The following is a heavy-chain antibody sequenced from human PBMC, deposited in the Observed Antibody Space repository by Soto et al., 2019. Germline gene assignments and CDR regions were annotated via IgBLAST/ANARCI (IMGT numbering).Heavy chain of an antibody. CDR3: ARASSSGRDP. D-gene: IGHD6-19*01. CDR2: ISSSSSYI. J-gene: IGHJ5*02. Sequence: GGSPRHRYTSSGVTCSSYSMNWVRQAPGKGLEWVSSISSSSSYIYYADSVKGRFTISRDNAKNSLYLQMNSLRAEDTAVYYCARASSSGRDPWGQGTLVTVPS. CDR1: GVTCSSYS. V-gene: IGHV3-21*01.